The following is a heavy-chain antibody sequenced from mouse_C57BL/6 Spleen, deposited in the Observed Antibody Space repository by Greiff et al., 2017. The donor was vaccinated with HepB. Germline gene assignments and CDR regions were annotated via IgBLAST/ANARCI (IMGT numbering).Heavy chain of an antibody. J-gene: IGHJ4*01. CDR3: AHYGSSPYAMDY. V-gene: IGHV1-64*01. Sequence: QVQLQQSGAELVKPGASVKLSCKASGYTFTSYWMHWVKQRPGQGLEWIGMIHPNSGSTNYNEKFKSKATLTVDKSSSTAYMQLSSLTSEDSAVYYCAHYGSSPYAMDYWGQGTSVTVSS. D-gene: IGHD1-1*01. CDR1: GYTFTSYW. CDR2: IHPNSGST.